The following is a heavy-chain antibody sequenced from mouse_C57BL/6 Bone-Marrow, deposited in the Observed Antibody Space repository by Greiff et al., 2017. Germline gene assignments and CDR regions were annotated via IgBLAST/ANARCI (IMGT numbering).Heavy chain of an antibody. CDR2: INPGSGGT. Sequence: QVQLQQSGAELVRPGTSVKVSCTASGYAFTNYLIAWVKQRPGQGLEWIGVINPGSGGTNYNEKFKGKATLTADTSSSTAYMQLSSLTSEDSAVFVCARSPCDGAFGGWGTGTTVTVSS. J-gene: IGHJ1*03. CDR3: ARSPCDGAFGG. V-gene: IGHV1-54*01. CDR1: GYAFTNYL. D-gene: IGHD2-3*01.